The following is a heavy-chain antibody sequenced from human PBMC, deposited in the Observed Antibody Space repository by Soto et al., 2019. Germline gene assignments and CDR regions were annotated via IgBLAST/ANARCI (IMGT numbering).Heavy chain of an antibody. Sequence: SETLSLTCTVSGGSISSGDYYWNWIRQPPGKGLERIGYIHHSGSTYYNPSLQSRLTISVDTSKNQFSLRLKSVTAADTAVYSCARGLPDGEFYFDSWGLGTLVTVSS. CDR3: ARGLPDGEFYFDS. D-gene: IGHD3-10*01. CDR2: IHHSGST. CDR1: GGSISSGDYY. J-gene: IGHJ4*02. V-gene: IGHV4-30-4*01.